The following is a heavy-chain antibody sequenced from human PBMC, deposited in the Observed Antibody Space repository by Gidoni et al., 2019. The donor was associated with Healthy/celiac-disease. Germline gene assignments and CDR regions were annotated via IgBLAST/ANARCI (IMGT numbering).Heavy chain of an antibody. CDR1: GFPFSSYA. CDR3: AKDSSPSDTIFGVVIIGYFDY. Sequence: EVQLLESGGGLVQPGGSLRLSCAASGFPFSSYAMSWVRQAPGKGLEWVSAISGSGGSTYYADSVKGRFTISRDNSKNTLYLQMNSLRAEDTAVYYCAKDSSPSDTIFGVVIIGYFDYWGQGTLVTVSS. D-gene: IGHD3-3*01. CDR2: ISGSGGST. V-gene: IGHV3-23*01. J-gene: IGHJ4*02.